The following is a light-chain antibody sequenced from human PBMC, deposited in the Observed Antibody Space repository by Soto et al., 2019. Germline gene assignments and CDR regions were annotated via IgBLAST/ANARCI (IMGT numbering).Light chain of an antibody. V-gene: IGLV2-23*01. CDR1: SSDVGSYNL. CDR2: EGS. Sequence: QSALTQPASVSGSPGQSITISCTGTSSDVGSYNLVSWYQQHPGKAPKLMIYEGSKRPSGVSNRFSGSKSGKTASLTISGLQAEDEADYYCYSYAGTNAGHVVFGGGTKLTVL. J-gene: IGLJ2*01. CDR3: YSYAGTNAGHVV.